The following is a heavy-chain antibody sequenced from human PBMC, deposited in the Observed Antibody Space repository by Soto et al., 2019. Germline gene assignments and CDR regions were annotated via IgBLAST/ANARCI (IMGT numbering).Heavy chain of an antibody. D-gene: IGHD4-17*01. CDR3: VHPRSTVQIQTT. V-gene: IGHV3-64D*06. Sequence: GGSLRLSCSASGFTFSMFSMHWVRQAPGKGLEYVSGISSNGDSTYYADSVKGRFTISRDNSKNTLYLQMSSLRAVDTAVYYCVHPRSTVQIQTTWGQVTLVTVSS. J-gene: IGHJ5*02. CDR1: GFTFSMFS. CDR2: ISSNGDST.